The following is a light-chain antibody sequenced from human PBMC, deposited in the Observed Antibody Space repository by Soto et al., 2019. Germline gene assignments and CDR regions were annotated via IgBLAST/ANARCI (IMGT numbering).Light chain of an antibody. CDR1: QTILTY. CDR2: AAS. V-gene: IGKV1-39*01. Sequence: DIQMTQSPSSLSASVGDRVTITCRASQTILTYLNWYQQKPGQAPKLLIYAASSLQSGVPSRFSGGGSATDFTLTISSMQSADFATYYCQQSVSTTWTFCHGTKVDSK. J-gene: IGKJ1*01. CDR3: QQSVSTTWT.